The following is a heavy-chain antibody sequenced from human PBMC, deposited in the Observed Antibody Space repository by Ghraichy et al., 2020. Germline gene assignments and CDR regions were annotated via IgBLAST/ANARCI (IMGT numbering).Heavy chain of an antibody. D-gene: IGHD4-23*01. J-gene: IGHJ6*02. Sequence: GGSLRLSCAASGFTFSKDSINWVRQAPGKGLEWVSYISSTSFTIYYADSVKGRFTISRDNAKNSLYLQMNSLRDEDPAVYYCARDSGDKARASGMDVWGQGTTVTVSS. V-gene: IGHV3-48*02. CDR2: ISSTSFTI. CDR3: ARDSGDKARASGMDV. CDR1: GFTFSKDS.